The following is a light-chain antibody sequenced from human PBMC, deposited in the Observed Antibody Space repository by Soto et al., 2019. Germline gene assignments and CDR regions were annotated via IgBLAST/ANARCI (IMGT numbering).Light chain of an antibody. CDR1: RRIGSN. J-gene: IGKJ1*01. CDR2: GAS. V-gene: IGKV3-15*01. CDR3: QQWIRWT. Sequence: EIVMTQSPATLSASPGDTVTLSCRASRRIGSNLAWYQQKPGQAPRLLIYGASTRATGVPARFSGSGSETEFTLTISSLQSEDFALYHCQQWIRWTFGQGTRLELK.